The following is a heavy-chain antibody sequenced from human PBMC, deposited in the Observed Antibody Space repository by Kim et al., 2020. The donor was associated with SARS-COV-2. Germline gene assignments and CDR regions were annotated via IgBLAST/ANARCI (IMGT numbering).Heavy chain of an antibody. CDR2: INPNSGGT. CDR3: ARDLPPEVTIFGVVIREYYFDY. Sequence: ASVKVSCKASGYTFTGYYMHWVRQAPGQGLEWTGRINPNSGGTNYAQKFQDRVTMTRDTSISTAYMELSRLRSDDTAVYYCARDLPPEVTIFGVVIREYYFDYWGQGTLVTVSS. D-gene: IGHD3-3*01. CDR1: GYTFTGYY. J-gene: IGHJ4*02. V-gene: IGHV1-2*06.